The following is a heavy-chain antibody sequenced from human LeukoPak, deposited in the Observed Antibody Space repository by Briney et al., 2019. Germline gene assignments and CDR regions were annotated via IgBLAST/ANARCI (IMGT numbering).Heavy chain of an antibody. CDR1: GGSLSSYY. Sequence: SETLSLTCTVSGGSLSSYYWSWIRQPPGTGLEWIGYINYSGSTNYNPSLKSRVTISVDTSKNQLSLKLTSVTPADTAVYYCARDRSRYNYGPFDYWGQGTLVTVSS. CDR3: ARDRSRYNYGPFDY. V-gene: IGHV4-59*01. D-gene: IGHD5-18*01. CDR2: INYSGST. J-gene: IGHJ4*02.